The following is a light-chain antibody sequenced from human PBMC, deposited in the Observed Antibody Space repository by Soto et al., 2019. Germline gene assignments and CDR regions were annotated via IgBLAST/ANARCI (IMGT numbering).Light chain of an antibody. CDR2: DAS. V-gene: IGKV3-11*01. Sequence: EIVLTQSPATLSLSPGERATLSCRASQSVSSYLAWYQQKPGQVPRLLIYDASNRATGIPARLSGSGSGTDFNLTISSLEPEDFATYYCQQYGGWPRTFGQGSRVEIK. CDR1: QSVSSY. CDR3: QQYGGWPRT. J-gene: IGKJ1*01.